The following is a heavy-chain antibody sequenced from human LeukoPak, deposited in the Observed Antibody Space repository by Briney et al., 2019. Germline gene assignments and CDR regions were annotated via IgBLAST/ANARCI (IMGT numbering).Heavy chain of an antibody. CDR1: GFTFSSYR. V-gene: IGHV3-21*01. D-gene: IGHD6-6*01. CDR3: AKGSVAGRQRAPPKEWFDP. J-gene: IGHJ5*02. Sequence: GGSLRLSCAASGFTFSSYRMNWVRQAPGKGLEWVSSISSSSSYIYYADSVKGRFTISRDNAKNSLYLQMNSLRAEDTAVYYCAKGSVAGRQRAPPKEWFDPWGQGTLVTVSS. CDR2: ISSSSSYI.